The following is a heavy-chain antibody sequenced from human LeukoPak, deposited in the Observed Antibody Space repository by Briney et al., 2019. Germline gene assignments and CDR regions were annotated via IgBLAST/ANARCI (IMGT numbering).Heavy chain of an antibody. CDR3: ARGYGVFRVEGRYFHS. V-gene: IGHV4-34*01. D-gene: IGHD4-17*01. J-gene: IGHJ4*02. CDR2: INHSGST. Sequence: SETLSLTCAVYGGSFSGYYWSWIRQPPGKGLEWIGEINHSGSTNYNPSLKSRVTISVDTSKNQFSLKLSSVTAADTAVYYCARGYGVFRVEGRYFHSWGQGTLVTVSS. CDR1: GGSFSGYY.